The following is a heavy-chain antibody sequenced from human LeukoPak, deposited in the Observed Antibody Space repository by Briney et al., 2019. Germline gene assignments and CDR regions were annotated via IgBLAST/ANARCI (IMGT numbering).Heavy chain of an antibody. D-gene: IGHD5-18*01. Sequence: SETLSLTCAVYGGSFSAYYWSWIRQPPGKGLEWIGEINHSGSTNYNSSLKSRVTISVDTSKNQFSLKLSSVTAADTAVYYCARRNLVSGYSYGPGGWFDPWGQGTLVTVSS. CDR3: ARRNLVSGYSYGPGGWFDP. CDR1: GGSFSAYY. V-gene: IGHV4-34*01. J-gene: IGHJ5*02. CDR2: INHSGST.